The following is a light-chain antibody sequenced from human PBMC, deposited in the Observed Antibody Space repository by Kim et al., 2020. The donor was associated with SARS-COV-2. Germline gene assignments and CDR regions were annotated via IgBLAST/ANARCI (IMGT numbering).Light chain of an antibody. CDR3: QQDREYPAT. CDR2: GAS. J-gene: IGKJ3*01. CDR1: QSVNSNY. V-gene: IGKV3D-7*01. Sequence: SPGERATLSCRASQSVNSNYISWFQQKPGQAPRLVIYGASTRATGIPARFSGSGSGTDFTLTISSLQPEDFAVYYCQQDREYPATFGPGTKVDIK.